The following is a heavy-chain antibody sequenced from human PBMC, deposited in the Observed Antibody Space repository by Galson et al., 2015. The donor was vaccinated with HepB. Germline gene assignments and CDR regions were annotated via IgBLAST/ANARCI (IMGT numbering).Heavy chain of an antibody. CDR1: GFTFSSYG. J-gene: IGHJ4*02. CDR3: AKGDLGGDY. D-gene: IGHD1-26*01. V-gene: IGHV3-30*18. Sequence: SLRLSCAASGFTFSSYGMHWVRQAPGKGLEWVAVISYDGSNKYYADSVKGRFTISRDNSKNTLYLQMNSLRAGDTAVYYCAKGDLGGDYWGQGTLVTVSS. CDR2: ISYDGSNK.